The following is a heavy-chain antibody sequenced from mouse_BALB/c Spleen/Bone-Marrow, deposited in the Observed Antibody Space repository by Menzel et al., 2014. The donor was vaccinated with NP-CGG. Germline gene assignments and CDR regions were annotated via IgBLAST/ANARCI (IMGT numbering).Heavy chain of an antibody. CDR2: IDPANGNT. CDR3: ANYYYGYYFDY. CDR1: GFNIKDTY. J-gene: IGHJ2*01. D-gene: IGHD1-1*01. V-gene: IGHV14-3*02. Sequence: EVNLEESGAELVRPGASVKLSCTASGFNIKDTYMHWVKQRPEQGLEWIGRIDPANGNTKYDPKFQDKATITADTSSNTAYLQLSSLTSEDTAVYYCANYYYGYYFDYWGQGTTLTVSS.